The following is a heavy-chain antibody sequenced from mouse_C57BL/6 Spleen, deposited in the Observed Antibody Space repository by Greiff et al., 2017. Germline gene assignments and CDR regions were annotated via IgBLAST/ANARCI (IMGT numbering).Heavy chain of an antibody. J-gene: IGHJ3*01. CDR1: GYSITSGYY. CDR3: AMGPYHGGFAY. V-gene: IGHV3-6*01. Sequence: EVKVEESGPGLVKPSQSLSLTCSVTGYSITSGYYWNWIRQFPGNKLEWMGYISYDGSNNYNPSLKNRISITRDTSKNQFFLKLNSVTTEDTATYDCAMGPYHGGFAYWGQGTLVTVSA. CDR2: ISYDGSN.